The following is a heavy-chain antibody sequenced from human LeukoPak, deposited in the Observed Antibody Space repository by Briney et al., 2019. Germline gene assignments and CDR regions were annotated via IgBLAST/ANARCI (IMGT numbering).Heavy chain of an antibody. CDR1: GFTFSSYW. CDR3: ARGHSSSPNWFDP. CDR2: IKQDGSEK. D-gene: IGHD6-13*01. V-gene: IGHV3-7*04. Sequence: GGSLRLSCAASGFTFSSYWMSWVRQAPGKGLEWVASIKQDGSEKYYVDSVKGRFTISRDNAKNSLYLQMNSLRAEDTAVYYCARGHSSSPNWFDPWGQGTLVTVSS. J-gene: IGHJ5*02.